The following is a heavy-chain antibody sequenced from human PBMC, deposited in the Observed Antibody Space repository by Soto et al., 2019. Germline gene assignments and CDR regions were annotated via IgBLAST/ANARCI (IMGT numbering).Heavy chain of an antibody. V-gene: IGHV3-48*02. J-gene: IGHJ4*02. Sequence: PGGSLRVSCAASGFTFSSYNMNWVRQAPWKGLEWLSYITSSSSSMYYAASVKGRFTISRDNAKNSLYLQMNSLSDEDTAVYYCARDHSSGWDYFDYWGQGTLVTVSS. CDR3: ARDHSSGWDYFDY. D-gene: IGHD6-19*01. CDR1: GFTFSSYN. CDR2: ITSSSSSM.